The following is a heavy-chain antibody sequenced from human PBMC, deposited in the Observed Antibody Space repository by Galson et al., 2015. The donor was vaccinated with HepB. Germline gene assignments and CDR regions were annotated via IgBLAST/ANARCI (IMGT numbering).Heavy chain of an antibody. V-gene: IGHV3-21*01. CDR2: ISSSSSYI. CDR1: GFTFSSYS. D-gene: IGHD2-15*01. J-gene: IGHJ4*02. CDR3: ARDISRRGGTFDY. Sequence: SLRLSCAASGFTFSSYSMNWVRQAPGKGLEWVSSISSSSSYIYYADSVKGRFTISRDNAKNSLYLQMNSLRAEDTAVYYCARDISRRGGTFDYWGQGTLVTVS.